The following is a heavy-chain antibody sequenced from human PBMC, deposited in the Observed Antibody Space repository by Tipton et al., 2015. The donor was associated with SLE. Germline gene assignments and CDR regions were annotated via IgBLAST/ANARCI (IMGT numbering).Heavy chain of an antibody. J-gene: IGHJ4*02. CDR2: INYNGHRT. CDR1: GFTFTGYA. D-gene: IGHD6-13*01. V-gene: IGHV3-23*01. Sequence: SLRLSCTASGFTFTGYAMSWVRQAPGKGLEWVSTINYNGHRTSYADSVKGRFTFSRDNSKNTLYLQMNTLRADDTAVYYCARDAGYNRFDYWGQGTLVTVSS. CDR3: ARDAGYNRFDY.